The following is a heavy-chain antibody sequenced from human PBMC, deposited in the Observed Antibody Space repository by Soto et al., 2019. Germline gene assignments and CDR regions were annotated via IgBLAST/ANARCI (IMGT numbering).Heavy chain of an antibody. CDR3: ARDRNRNWGRDDAFDI. Sequence: SETLSLTCTVSGGSISSYYWSWIRQPPGKGLEWIGYIYYSGSTNYNPSLKSRVTISVDTSKNQFSLKLSSVTAADTAVYYCARDRNRNWGRDDAFDIWGQGTMVTVSS. CDR2: IYYSGST. V-gene: IGHV4-59*01. CDR1: GGSISSYY. D-gene: IGHD7-27*01. J-gene: IGHJ3*02.